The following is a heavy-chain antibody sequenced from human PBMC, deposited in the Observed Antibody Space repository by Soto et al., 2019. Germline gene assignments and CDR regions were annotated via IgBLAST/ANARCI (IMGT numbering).Heavy chain of an antibody. J-gene: IGHJ6*02. Sequence: PSETLSLTCTVSGGSISSYYWSWIRQPPGKGLEWIGYIYYTGTTNHNPSLRGRVTISVDRSKNQFSLKLSSVTAADTAVYYCARAHYGDYGYGMDVWGQGTTVTVSS. CDR1: GGSISSYY. CDR3: ARAHYGDYGYGMDV. CDR2: IYYTGTT. D-gene: IGHD4-17*01. V-gene: IGHV4-59*12.